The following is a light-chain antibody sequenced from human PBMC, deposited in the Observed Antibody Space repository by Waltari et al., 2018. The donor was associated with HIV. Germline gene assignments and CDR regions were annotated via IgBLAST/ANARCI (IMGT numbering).Light chain of an antibody. J-gene: IGLJ3*02. Sequence: AVTQPASVSGLPGQSTTISCTGGDSDFGLYNLVSLYQQHSGKPRTLILYDVDSLASGVPDRFSGSMSRNTDSLTISGLRSEDEAHYYCASFTGDSTVMFGGGTEVTVL. V-gene: IGLV2-14*03. CDR3: ASFTGDSTVM. CDR1: DSDFGLYNL. CDR2: DVD.